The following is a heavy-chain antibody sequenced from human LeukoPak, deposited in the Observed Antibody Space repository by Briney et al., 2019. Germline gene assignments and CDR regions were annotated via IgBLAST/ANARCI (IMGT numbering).Heavy chain of an antibody. J-gene: IGHJ3*02. CDR3: ASSLDYGDYVAFDI. Sequence: GGSLRLSCAASGFTFSSYGMHWVRQAPGKGLEWVAVIWYDGSNKYYADSVKGRFTISRDNSKNTLYLQMNSLRAEDTAVYYCASSLDYGDYVAFDIWGQGTMVTVSS. D-gene: IGHD4-17*01. CDR1: GFTFSSYG. V-gene: IGHV3-33*01. CDR2: IWYDGSNK.